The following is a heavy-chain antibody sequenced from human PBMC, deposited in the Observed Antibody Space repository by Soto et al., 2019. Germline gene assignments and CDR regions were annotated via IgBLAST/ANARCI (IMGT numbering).Heavy chain of an antibody. D-gene: IGHD2-2*01. CDR2: IYSGGST. J-gene: IGHJ6*03. V-gene: IGHV3-66*01. CDR1: GFTVSSNY. CDR3: ARGRYCSSNSCSRDYYYMDV. Sequence: EVQLVESGGGLVQPGGSLRLSCAASGFTVSSNYMSWVRQAPGKGLEWVSVIYSGGSTYYADSVKGRFTISRDNSKNTLYLQMNSLRAEDTAVYYCARGRYCSSNSCSRDYYYMDVWGKGTTVTVSS.